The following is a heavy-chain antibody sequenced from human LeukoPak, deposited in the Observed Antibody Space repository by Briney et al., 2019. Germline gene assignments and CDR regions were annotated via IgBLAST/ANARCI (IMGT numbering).Heavy chain of an antibody. CDR3: ARDREYYYDSSGYYYPLI. V-gene: IGHV1-2*02. Sequence: ASVKVSCKASGYTFTGYYMRWVRQAPGQGLKWMGWINPNSGGTNYAQKFQGRVTMTRDTSISTAYMELSRLRSDDTAVYYCARDREYYYDSSGYYYPLIWGQGTMVTVSS. CDR2: INPNSGGT. J-gene: IGHJ3*02. CDR1: GYTFTGYY. D-gene: IGHD3-22*01.